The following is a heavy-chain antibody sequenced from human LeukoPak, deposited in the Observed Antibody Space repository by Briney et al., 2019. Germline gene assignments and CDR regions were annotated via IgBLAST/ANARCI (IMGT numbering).Heavy chain of an antibody. CDR3: ATVNGVAADRPDDS. Sequence: PGGSLRLSCAASGFSFNNNAMSWVRQAPGKGLEWVSAINGGGDATEYADSVKGRFTISRDDPKNTLYLQMHSLRGEDTAVYYCATVNGVAADRPDDSWGQGTLVTVSS. V-gene: IGHV3-23*01. CDR2: INGGGDAT. J-gene: IGHJ4*02. CDR1: GFSFNNNA. D-gene: IGHD2-2*01.